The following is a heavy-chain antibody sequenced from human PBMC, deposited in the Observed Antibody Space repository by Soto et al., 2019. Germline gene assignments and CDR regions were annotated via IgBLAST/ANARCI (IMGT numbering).Heavy chain of an antibody. Sequence: SETLSLTCADSVASFSSYFWTWIRQPPGKGLEWIGEINYYGNTNYNPSLESRVIISLDTSKKQFSLKLNPVTAADTAVYYCARGPGISGARLKYWGRGTLVTVSS. J-gene: IGHJ4*02. D-gene: IGHD3-10*01. CDR1: VASFSSYF. V-gene: IGHV4-34*01. CDR2: INYYGNT. CDR3: ARGPGISGARLKY.